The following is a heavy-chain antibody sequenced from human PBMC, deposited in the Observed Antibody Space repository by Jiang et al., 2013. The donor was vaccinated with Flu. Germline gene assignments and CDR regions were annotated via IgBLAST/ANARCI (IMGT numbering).Heavy chain of an antibody. CDR1: GYTFTSYA. Sequence: EVKKPGASVKVSCKASGYTFTSYAMHWVRQAPGQGLEWMGWINPNSGGTNYAQKFQGRVTMTRDTSISTAYMELSRLRSDDTAVYYCARRGPTEGYCSSTSCATHYYYYGMDVWGQGTTVTVSS. V-gene: IGHV1-2*02. CDR3: ARRGPTEGYCSSTSCATHYYYYGMDV. CDR2: INPNSGGT. J-gene: IGHJ6*02. D-gene: IGHD2-2*01.